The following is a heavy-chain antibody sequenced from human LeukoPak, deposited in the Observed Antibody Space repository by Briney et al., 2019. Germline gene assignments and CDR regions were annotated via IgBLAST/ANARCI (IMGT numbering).Heavy chain of an antibody. J-gene: IGHJ3*02. D-gene: IGHD3-22*01. CDR2: IYTSGST. Sequence: SETLSLTCTVSGGSIRSYYWSWIRQPAGKGLEWIGRIYTSGSTNYNPSLKSRVTMSVDTSKNQFSLKLSSVTAADTAVYYCARDKGYDSSGYYSYDAFDIWGQGTMVTVSS. CDR3: ARDKGYDSSGYYSYDAFDI. V-gene: IGHV4-4*07. CDR1: GGSIRSYY.